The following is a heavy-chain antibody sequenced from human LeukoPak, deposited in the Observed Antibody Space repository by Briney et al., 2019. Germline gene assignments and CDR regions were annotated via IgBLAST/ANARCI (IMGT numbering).Heavy chain of an antibody. CDR3: ARIRLHYFDY. V-gene: IGHV4-31*03. J-gene: IGHJ4*02. Sequence: SHTLSLTCTVSGGSISSGGYYWSWIRQHPGKGLEWIGYIYYSGSTYYNPSLKSRVPISVDTSKNQFSLKLSSVTAADTAVYYCARIRLHYFDYWGQGTLVTASS. CDR1: GGSISSGGYY. CDR2: IYYSGST.